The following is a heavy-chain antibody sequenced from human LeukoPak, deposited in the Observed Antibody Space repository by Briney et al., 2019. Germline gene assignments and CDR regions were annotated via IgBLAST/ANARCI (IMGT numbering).Heavy chain of an antibody. Sequence: GGSLRLSCAASGFTFTTYAMSWVRQAPGRGLEWVSAISNSGGSTYYADPVKGRFTISRDNSKNTLYLQINSLRAEDTAIYYCARRGYGSGSYYFDYWGQGTLVTVSS. D-gene: IGHD3-10*01. J-gene: IGHJ4*02. CDR1: GFTFTTYA. CDR2: ISNSGGST. CDR3: ARRGYGSGSYYFDY. V-gene: IGHV3-23*01.